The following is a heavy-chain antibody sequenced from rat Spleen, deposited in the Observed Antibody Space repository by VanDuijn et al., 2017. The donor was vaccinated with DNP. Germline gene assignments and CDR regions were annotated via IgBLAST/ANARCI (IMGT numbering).Heavy chain of an antibody. V-gene: IGHV5-46*01. CDR1: GFTFSSFA. D-gene: IGHD4-3*01. J-gene: IGHJ2*01. Sequence: EVKLVESGGGLVQPGRSLKLSCAASGFTFSSFAMAWVRQAPKKGLEWVATITSGGSNTYYPDSVKGRFTISRDNAKSTLYLQMDSLRSEDTATYYWATDLYRNSVYDYWGRGVMVTVSS. CDR3: ATDLYRNSVYDY. CDR2: ITSGGSNT.